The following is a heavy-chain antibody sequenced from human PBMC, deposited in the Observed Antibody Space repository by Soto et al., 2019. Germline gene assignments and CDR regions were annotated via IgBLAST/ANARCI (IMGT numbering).Heavy chain of an antibody. CDR2: IIPIFGTA. Sequence: ASVKVSCKASGGTFSSYAISWVRQAPGQGLEWMGGIIPIFGTADYAQKFQGRVTITADESTSTAYMELSSLRSEDTALYYCASPPNESSGYYYGMDVWGQGTTVTVSS. CDR1: GGTFSSYA. D-gene: IGHD6-19*01. CDR3: ASPPNESSGYYYGMDV. J-gene: IGHJ6*02. V-gene: IGHV1-69*13.